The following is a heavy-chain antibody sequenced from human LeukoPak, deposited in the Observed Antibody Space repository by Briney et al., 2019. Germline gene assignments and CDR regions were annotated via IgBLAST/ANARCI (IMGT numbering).Heavy chain of an antibody. CDR3: ARSGVPEIDY. J-gene: IGHJ4*02. V-gene: IGHV4-34*01. Sequence: SETLSLTCAVYGGSFSGYYWSWIRQPPGKGLEWIGEINHSGSTNYNPSLKSRVTISVDTSKNQFSLKLSSVTAADTAVYYCARSGVPEIDYWGQGTLVTVSS. D-gene: IGHD1-26*01. CDR1: GGSFSGYY. CDR2: INHSGST.